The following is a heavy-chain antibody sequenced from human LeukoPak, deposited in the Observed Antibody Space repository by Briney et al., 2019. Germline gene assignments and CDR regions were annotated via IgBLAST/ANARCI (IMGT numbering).Heavy chain of an antibody. J-gene: IGHJ6*02. CDR2: FDPEDGET. CDR3: ARDSGYYDSSGYYYYYYGMDV. V-gene: IGHV1-24*01. CDR1: GYTLTELS. Sequence: ASVKVSCKVSGYTLTELSMHWVRQAPGKGLEWMGGFDPEDGETIYAQKFQGRVTMTEDTSTDTAYMELSSLRSEDTAVYYCARDSGYYDSSGYYYYYYGMDVWGQGTTVTVSS. D-gene: IGHD3-22*01.